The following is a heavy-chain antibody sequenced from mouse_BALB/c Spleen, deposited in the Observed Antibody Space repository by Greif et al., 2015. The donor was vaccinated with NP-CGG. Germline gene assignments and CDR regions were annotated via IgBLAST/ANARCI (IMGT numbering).Heavy chain of an antibody. Sequence: VKLVESGPGLVAPSQSLSITCTVSGFSLTSYGVHWVRQPPGKGLEWLGVIWAGGSTSYNSALMSRLSISKDNSKSQVFLKMNSLQTDDTAMYYCAREDGNYVGAMDYWGQGTSVTVSS. J-gene: IGHJ4*01. CDR1: GFSLTSYG. D-gene: IGHD2-1*01. CDR2: IWAGGST. CDR3: AREDGNYVGAMDY. V-gene: IGHV2-9*02.